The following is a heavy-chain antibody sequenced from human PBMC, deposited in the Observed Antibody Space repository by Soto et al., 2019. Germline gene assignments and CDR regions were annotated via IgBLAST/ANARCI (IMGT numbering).Heavy chain of an antibody. D-gene: IGHD5-18*01. Sequence: QVQLQESGPALVKPSQTLSLTCTVSGGSISSGDYYWSWIRQPPGKGLEWIGYIYYSGSTYYNPSLKSRVTISVDTSKHQSSLKLSSVTAADTAVYYCARVGDRAMAVSDWGQGTLVTVSS. V-gene: IGHV4-30-4*01. CDR1: GGSISSGDYY. J-gene: IGHJ4*02. CDR3: ARVGDRAMAVSD. CDR2: IYYSGST.